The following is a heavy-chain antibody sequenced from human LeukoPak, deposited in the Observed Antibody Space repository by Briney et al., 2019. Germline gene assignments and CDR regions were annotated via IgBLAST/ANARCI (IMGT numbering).Heavy chain of an antibody. Sequence: KPSETLSLTCAVFGGSFSGYYWSWIRQPPGKGLEWIGYIYYSGSTNYNPSLKSRVTISVDTSKNQFSLKLSSVTAADTAVYYCARDGGGYYSSYFDYWGQGTLVTVSS. D-gene: IGHD3-22*01. J-gene: IGHJ4*02. V-gene: IGHV4-59*01. CDR3: ARDGGGYYSSYFDY. CDR2: IYYSGST. CDR1: GGSFSGYY.